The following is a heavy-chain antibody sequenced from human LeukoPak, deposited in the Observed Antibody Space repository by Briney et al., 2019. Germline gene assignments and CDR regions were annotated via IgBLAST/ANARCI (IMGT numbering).Heavy chain of an antibody. J-gene: IGHJ5*02. CDR1: GGSISSYY. D-gene: IGHD6-19*01. CDR2: IYYSGST. V-gene: IGHV4-59*01. Sequence: PSETLSLTCTVSGGSISSYYWSWIRQPPGKGLEWIGYIYYSGSTNYNPSLKSRVTISVDTSKNQFSLKLSSVTAADTAVYYCARAVAGGFGGSAAFDPWGQGTLVTVSS. CDR3: ARAVAGGFGGSAAFDP.